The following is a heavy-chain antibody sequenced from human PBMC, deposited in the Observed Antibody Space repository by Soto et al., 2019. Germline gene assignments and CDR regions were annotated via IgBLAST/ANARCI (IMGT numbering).Heavy chain of an antibody. D-gene: IGHD5-12*01. J-gene: IGHJ4*02. Sequence: QVQLVESGGGLVKPGGCLRLSCAASGFTYSDYYMSWIRQAPGKGLEWVSYISSSGSDTNYADSVKGRFTVSRDNAKNSLYLQMNSLRAEDTAVYYCARSLRGYSGYSGYWGQGTLVTVSS. CDR3: ARSLRGYSGYSGY. V-gene: IGHV3-11*05. CDR1: GFTYSDYY. CDR2: ISSSGSDT.